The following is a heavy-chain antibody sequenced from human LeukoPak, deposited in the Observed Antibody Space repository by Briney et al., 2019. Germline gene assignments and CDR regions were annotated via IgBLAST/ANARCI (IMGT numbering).Heavy chain of an antibody. Sequence: GGSLRLSCAASGFTFSSSAMHWVRQAPGKGLEWVAVISYDGSNKYYADSVKGRFTISRDNSKNTLYLQMNSLRAEDTAVYYCARGAELLWFGELLHGGWFDPWGQGTLVTVSS. CDR3: ARGAELLWFGELLHGGWFDP. V-gene: IGHV3-30-3*01. CDR2: ISYDGSNK. CDR1: GFTFSSSA. J-gene: IGHJ5*02. D-gene: IGHD3-10*01.